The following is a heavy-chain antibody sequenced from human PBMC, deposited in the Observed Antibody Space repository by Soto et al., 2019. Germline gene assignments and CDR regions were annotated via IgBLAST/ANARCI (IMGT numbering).Heavy chain of an antibody. Sequence: ASVKVSCKASGYTFTSYDINWVRQATGQGLEWMGWMNPNSGNTGYAQKFQGRVTMTRNTSISTAYVELSSMRSEDTAVYYCASSFPPSDFWSGYYPEGGYYYMDVWGKGTTVTVSS. CDR1: GYTFTSYD. J-gene: IGHJ6*03. V-gene: IGHV1-8*01. CDR3: ASSFPPSDFWSGYYPEGGYYYMDV. CDR2: MNPNSGNT. D-gene: IGHD3-3*01.